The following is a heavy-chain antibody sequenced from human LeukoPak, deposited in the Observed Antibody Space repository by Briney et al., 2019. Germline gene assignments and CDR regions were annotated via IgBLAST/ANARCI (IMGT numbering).Heavy chain of an antibody. CDR3: ARAPYSSSWFYFDY. CDR2: IYYSGST. Sequence: SETLSLTCTVSGGSISSSSYYWGWIRQPPGTGLEWIGSIYYSGSTYYNPSLKSRVTISVDTSKNQFSLKLSSVTAADTAVYYCARAPYSSSWFYFDYWGQGTLVTVSS. V-gene: IGHV4-39*07. D-gene: IGHD6-13*01. CDR1: GGSISSSSYY. J-gene: IGHJ4*02.